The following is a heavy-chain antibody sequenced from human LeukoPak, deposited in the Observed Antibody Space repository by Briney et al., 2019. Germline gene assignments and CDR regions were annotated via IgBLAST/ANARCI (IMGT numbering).Heavy chain of an antibody. Sequence: ASVKVSCKASGYTFTGYYMHWVRQAPGQGLEWMGWINPNSGGTNYAQKFQGRVTMTRDTSISTAYMELSKLRSDDTAVYYCASPQVAARVVDAFDIWGQGTMVTVSS. V-gene: IGHV1-2*02. CDR3: ASPQVAARVVDAFDI. D-gene: IGHD6-25*01. J-gene: IGHJ3*02. CDR2: INPNSGGT. CDR1: GYTFTGYY.